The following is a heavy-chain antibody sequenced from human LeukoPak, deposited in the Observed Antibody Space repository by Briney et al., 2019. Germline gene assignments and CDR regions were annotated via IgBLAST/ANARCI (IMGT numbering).Heavy chain of an antibody. D-gene: IGHD6-19*01. CDR2: IYYTGSP. CDR1: GVAVSSGNYY. J-gene: IGHJ4*02. Sequence: SETLSLTCTVSGVAVSSGNYYWSSIRQPPGKGLEWIGHIYYTGSPSYNPSLMSRVTMSVDAPKNQLSLKVRSVTAADTAVYYCAREEVTSAWFPFDFWGRGALVTVSS. V-gene: IGHV4-61*01. CDR3: AREEVTSAWFPFDF.